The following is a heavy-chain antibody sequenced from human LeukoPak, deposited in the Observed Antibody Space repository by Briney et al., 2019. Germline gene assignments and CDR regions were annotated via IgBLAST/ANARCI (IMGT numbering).Heavy chain of an antibody. J-gene: IGHJ4*02. V-gene: IGHV1-2*02. CDR1: GYTFTGYY. CDR2: INPNSGGT. CDR3: ARLSPAAKGGRTNGIDY. D-gene: IGHD2-8*01. Sequence: ASVKVSCKASGYTFTGYYMHWVRQAPGQGLEWMGWINPNSGGTNYAQKFRGRVTMTGDTSISTAYMELSRLRSDDTAVYYCARLSPAAKGGRTNGIDYWGQGTLVTVSS.